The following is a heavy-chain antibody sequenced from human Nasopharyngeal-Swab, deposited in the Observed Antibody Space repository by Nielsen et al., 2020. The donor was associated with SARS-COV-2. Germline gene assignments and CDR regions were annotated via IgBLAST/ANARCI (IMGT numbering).Heavy chain of an antibody. D-gene: IGHD3-3*01. V-gene: IGHV4-34*01. CDR3: ATGSAFGSFFSGYDYYGMDV. CDR1: GTPLGRYY. CDR2: ILHIGSPT. Sequence: SETLSLTCAVYGTPLGRYYRTWIRQPPTKGLEWTGQILHIGSPTKYNPSLNNRITITVDKSKHQFSMTLNSVIAADTGLYYCATGSAFGSFFSGYDYYGMDVWGQGTIVTVSS. J-gene: IGHJ6*02.